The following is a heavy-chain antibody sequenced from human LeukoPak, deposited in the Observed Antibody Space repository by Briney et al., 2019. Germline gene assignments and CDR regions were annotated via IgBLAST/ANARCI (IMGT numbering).Heavy chain of an antibody. CDR1: GGSISSYY. D-gene: IGHD3-3*02. V-gene: IGHV4-59*08. J-gene: IGHJ3*02. CDR2: IYYSGST. CDR3: ARLHFWSGILAFDI. Sequence: SETLSLTCTVSGGSISSYYWSWIRQPPGKGLEWIGYIYYSGSTNYNPSLKSRVTISVDTSKNQFSLKLSSVTAADTAVYYCARLHFWSGILAFDIWGQGTMVTVSS.